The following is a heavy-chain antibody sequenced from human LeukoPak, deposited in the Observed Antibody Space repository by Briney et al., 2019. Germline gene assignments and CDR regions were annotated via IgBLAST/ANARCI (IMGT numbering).Heavy chain of an antibody. V-gene: IGHV4-34*01. CDR3: ARLGELLRPIDY. D-gene: IGHD1-26*01. Sequence: SETLSLTCAVYGGSFSGYYWSWIRQPPGKGLEWIGEINHSGSTNYNPSLKSRVTISVDTSKNQFSLKLSSVTAADTAVYYCARLGELLRPIDYWGQGTLVTISS. CDR2: INHSGST. CDR1: GGSFSGYY. J-gene: IGHJ4*02.